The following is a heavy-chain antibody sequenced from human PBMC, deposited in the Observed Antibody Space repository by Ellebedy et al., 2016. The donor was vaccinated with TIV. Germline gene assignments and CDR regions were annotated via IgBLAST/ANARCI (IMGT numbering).Heavy chain of an antibody. J-gene: IGHJ6*02. D-gene: IGHD6-19*01. Sequence: PGGSLRLSCATSGFTFSNYFMGWVRQAPGKGLEWVANIKQDGSEKYYVDSVKGRFTISRDNAKNSLYLQMNSLRDEDTAVYYCARDRVTVTGLFNYYYYGMDVWGQGTTVTVSS. CDR1: GFTFSNYF. CDR3: ARDRVTVTGLFNYYYYGMDV. CDR2: IKQDGSEK. V-gene: IGHV3-7*03.